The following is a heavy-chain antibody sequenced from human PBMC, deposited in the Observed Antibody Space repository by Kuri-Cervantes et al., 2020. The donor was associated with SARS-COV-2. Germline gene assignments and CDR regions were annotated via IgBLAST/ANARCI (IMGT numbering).Heavy chain of an antibody. D-gene: IGHD3-9*01. CDR1: EGTFSSYA. J-gene: IGHJ5*02. CDR2: IIPIFGTA. Sequence: SVKVSCKASEGTFSSYAISWVRQAPGQGLEWMGGIIPIFGTANYAQKFQGRVTITADKSTSTAYMELSSLRSEDTAVYYCARASVSYYDILTGYYGTKNSPFDPWGQGTLVTVSS. V-gene: IGHV1-69*06. CDR3: ARASVSYYDILTGYYGTKNSPFDP.